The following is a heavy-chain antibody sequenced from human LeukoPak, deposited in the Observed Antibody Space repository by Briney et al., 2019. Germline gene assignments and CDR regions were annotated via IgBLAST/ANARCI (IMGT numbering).Heavy chain of an antibody. V-gene: IGHV3-21*01. Sequence: GGSLRLSCAASGFTFSSYTMNWVRQAPGKGLEWVSSITSSSSYIYYADSVKGRFTISRHNAKNSLYLQMKSLRAEDTAVYYCAKGGGYEAQYYYYYLDVWGKGTTVTISS. J-gene: IGHJ6*03. D-gene: IGHD5-12*01. CDR3: AKGGGYEAQYYYYYLDV. CDR2: ITSSSSYI. CDR1: GFTFSSYT.